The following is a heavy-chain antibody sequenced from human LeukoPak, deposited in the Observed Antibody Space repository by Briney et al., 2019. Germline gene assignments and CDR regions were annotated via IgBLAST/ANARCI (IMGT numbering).Heavy chain of an antibody. CDR1: GYTFTSYG. V-gene: IGHV1-18*01. J-gene: IGHJ6*02. CDR3: ARDRGDIVVVPAAMRDYYYGMDV. Sequence: SVKVSCKASGYTFTSYGISWVRQAPGQGLEWMGWISAYNGNTNYTQKLQGRVTMTTDTSTSTAYMELRSLRSDDTAVYYCARDRGDIVVVPAAMRDYYYGMDVWGQGTTVTVSS. D-gene: IGHD2-2*01. CDR2: ISAYNGNT.